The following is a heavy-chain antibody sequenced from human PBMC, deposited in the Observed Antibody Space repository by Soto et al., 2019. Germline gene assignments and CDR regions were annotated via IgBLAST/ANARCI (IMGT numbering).Heavy chain of an antibody. CDR3: GRVFGAYNFVEW. Sequence: EVLLVESGGGLVQPGGSMRLSCAASGFTFSGYWMSWVRQAPGKGLEWVANIRYDESEQHYVDSVEGRFTISRDNAKNSLFLQMHSLRAEDTAVYFCGRVFGAYNFVEWWGQGTLVTVSS. CDR1: GFTFSGYW. V-gene: IGHV3-7*01. J-gene: IGHJ4*02. CDR2: IRYDESEQ. D-gene: IGHD3-3*01.